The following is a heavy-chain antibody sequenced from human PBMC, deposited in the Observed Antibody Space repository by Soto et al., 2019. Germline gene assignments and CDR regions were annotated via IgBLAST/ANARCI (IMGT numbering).Heavy chain of an antibody. J-gene: IGHJ4*02. CDR3: AKSFPYCSSTSCSDFDY. V-gene: IGHV3-30*18. Sequence: GGSLRLSCAASGFTFSSYGMHWVRQAPGKGLEWVAVISYDGSNKYYADSVKGRFTISRDNSKNTLYLQMNSLRAEDTAVYYCAKSFPYCSSTSCSDFDYWGQGTLVTVSS. D-gene: IGHD2-2*01. CDR1: GFTFSSYG. CDR2: ISYDGSNK.